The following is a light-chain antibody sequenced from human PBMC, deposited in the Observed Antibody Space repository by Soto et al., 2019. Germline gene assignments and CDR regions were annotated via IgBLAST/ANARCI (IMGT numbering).Light chain of an antibody. CDR2: KAS. Sequence: DIQMTQSPSTLSASVGDIVTITCRASHSISSWLAWHQQKPGKAPTLLIYKASSLESGAPSRLSGSGSGTEFTLTISSLQPDDFATYNCQQYNSLYTFGNGTKLEIK. V-gene: IGKV1-5*03. CDR1: HSISSW. CDR3: QQYNSLYT. J-gene: IGKJ2*01.